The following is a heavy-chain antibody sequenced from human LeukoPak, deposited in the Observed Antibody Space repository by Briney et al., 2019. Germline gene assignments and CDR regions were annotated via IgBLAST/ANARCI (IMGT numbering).Heavy chain of an antibody. V-gene: IGHV3-7*01. CDR2: IEQDGSGE. D-gene: IGHD2-2*01. J-gene: IGHJ4*02. Sequence: GGSLRLSCAASGFTFSNYCMSWVRQAPGKGLEWVANIEQDGSGEYYVDSVKGRFTISRDNAKNSLFLQVNSLRAEDTAVYYCARIHYQLLFDYWGQGTLVTVSS. CDR1: GFTFSNYC. CDR3: ARIHYQLLFDY.